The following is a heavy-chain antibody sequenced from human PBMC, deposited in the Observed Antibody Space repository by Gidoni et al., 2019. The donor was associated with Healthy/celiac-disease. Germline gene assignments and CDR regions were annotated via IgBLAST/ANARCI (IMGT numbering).Heavy chain of an antibody. J-gene: IGHJ2*01. Sequence: QVQLQESGPVLVKPSQTLSLTCTVSGCSLSSGDYYWSWIRQPPGKGLEWIGYIYYSGRTYYNPSLKSRVTISVDTSKNQFSLKLSSVTAADTAVYYCARALTTVTTWYFDLWGRGTLVTVSS. CDR1: GCSLSSGDYY. CDR3: ARALTTVTTWYFDL. D-gene: IGHD4-17*01. V-gene: IGHV4-30-4*01. CDR2: IYYSGRT.